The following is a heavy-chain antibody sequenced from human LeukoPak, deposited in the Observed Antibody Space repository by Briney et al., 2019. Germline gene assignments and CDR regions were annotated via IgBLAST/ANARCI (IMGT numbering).Heavy chain of an antibody. Sequence: AAVTVSFKTSGYTFIIFGISWVRQAPGQGLGWMGWISSFNGITKSTQRLQGRVTLTTDASTSTAYMELRSLTSDDTAMYYCARLRFIGASGHDASDFWGQGTMVTVSS. D-gene: IGHD6-13*01. CDR1: GYTFIIFG. CDR3: ARLRFIGASGHDASDF. V-gene: IGHV1-18*01. CDR2: ISSFNGIT. J-gene: IGHJ3*01.